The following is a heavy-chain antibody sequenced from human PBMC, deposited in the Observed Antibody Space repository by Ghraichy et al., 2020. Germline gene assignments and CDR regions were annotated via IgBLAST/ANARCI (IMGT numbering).Heavy chain of an antibody. V-gene: IGHV3-21*01. J-gene: IGHJ2*01. Sequence: LSLTCAASGFTFSTFGMSWVRQAPGKGLEWVSSISSSSGYIYSADSVQGRFTISRDNANNSLYLQMNSLRAEDTAMYYCARIPVAGNWYYDLWGRGTLDTVSS. CDR3: ARIPVAGNWYYDL. D-gene: IGHD6-19*01. CDR2: ISSSSGYI. CDR1: GFTFSTFG.